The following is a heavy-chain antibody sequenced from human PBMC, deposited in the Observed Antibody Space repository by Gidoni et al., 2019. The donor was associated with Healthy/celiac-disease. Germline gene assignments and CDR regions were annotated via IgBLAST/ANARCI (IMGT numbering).Heavy chain of an antibody. CDR3: ANNQRGSAY. Sequence: QVQLVQSGAEVKKPGSSVKVSCKTSGGPFSSYAISWVRQAPGQGLEWMGRIIPILGIANYAQKFQGRVTITADKSTSTAYMELSSLRSEDTAVYYCANNQRGSAYWGQGTLVTVSS. CDR1: GGPFSSYA. J-gene: IGHJ4*02. CDR2: IIPILGIA. D-gene: IGHD1-20*01. V-gene: IGHV1-69*09.